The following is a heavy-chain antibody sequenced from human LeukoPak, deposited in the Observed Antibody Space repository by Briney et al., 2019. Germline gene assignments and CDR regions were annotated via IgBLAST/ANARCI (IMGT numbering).Heavy chain of an antibody. Sequence: GGSLRLSCAASGFTFGSYGMHWVRQAPGKGLEWVAFIRSDGSNKYYADSVQGRFTISRDNSKNTLYLQMNSLRAEDTAVYYCAKERNTTMVTIDYWGQRTLVTVSS. V-gene: IGHV3-30*02. CDR2: IRSDGSNK. J-gene: IGHJ4*02. CDR3: AKERNTTMVTIDY. CDR1: GFTFGSYG. D-gene: IGHD5-18*01.